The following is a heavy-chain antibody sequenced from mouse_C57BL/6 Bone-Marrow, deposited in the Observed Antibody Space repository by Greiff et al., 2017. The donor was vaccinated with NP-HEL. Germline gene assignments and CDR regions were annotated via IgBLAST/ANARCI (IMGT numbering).Heavy chain of an antibody. CDR2: IYWDDDK. Sequence: QVQLQQSGPGILQSSQTLSLTCSFSGFSLSTSGMGVSWIRQPSGKGLEWLAHIYWDDDKRYNPSLKSRLTISKDTSRNQVFLKITSVDTADTATYYCARSRPHYGPYYAMDYWGQGTSVTVSS. CDR3: ARSRPHYGPYYAMDY. J-gene: IGHJ4*01. CDR1: GFSLSTSGMG. V-gene: IGHV8-12*01. D-gene: IGHD1-1*02.